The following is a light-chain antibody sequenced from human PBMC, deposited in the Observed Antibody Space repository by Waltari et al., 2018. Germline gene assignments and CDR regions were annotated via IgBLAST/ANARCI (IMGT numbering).Light chain of an antibody. CDR2: WAS. V-gene: IGKV4-1*01. Sequence: DIVMTQSPDSLAVSLGERATINCKSSQSVLYNSNNKNYLAWYQQKPGQPPKLLIYWASTRQSGVPDRFNGGGSGTDFTLTISSLQAEDVAVYYCQQYYSSPRTFGQGTKVEIK. CDR1: QSVLYNSNNKNY. J-gene: IGKJ1*01. CDR3: QQYYSSPRT.